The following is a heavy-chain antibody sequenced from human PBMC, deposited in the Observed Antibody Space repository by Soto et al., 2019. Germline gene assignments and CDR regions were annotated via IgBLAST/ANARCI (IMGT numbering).Heavy chain of an antibody. V-gene: IGHV1-18*01. D-gene: IGHD5-12*01. CDR2: ISTYSGDT. CDR3: ARHHGPTTSENWFDP. CDR1: GYTFFTYA. J-gene: IGHJ5*02. Sequence: QVHLVQSGVEVKTPGASVKVSCQASGYTFFTYAIRWARQAPGQGLEWKGWISTYSGDTKYAQKLQGRLTMTTDTSTTTAYLELRRMSSDDTAVYYCARHHGPTTSENWFDPWGQENLVTVSS.